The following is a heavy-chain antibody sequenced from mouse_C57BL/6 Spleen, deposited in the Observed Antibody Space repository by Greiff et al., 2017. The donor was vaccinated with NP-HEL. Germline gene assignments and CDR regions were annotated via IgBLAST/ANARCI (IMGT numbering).Heavy chain of an antibody. CDR3: AIGYDYAAFDV. CDR1: GYTFTSYW. CDR2: IHPSDSDT. V-gene: IGHV1-74*01. J-gene: IGHJ1*03. D-gene: IGHD2-4*01. Sequence: QVQLKQPGAELVKPGASVKVSCKASGYTFTSYWMHWVKQRPGQGLEWIGRIHPSDSDTNYNQKFKGKATLTVDKSSSTAYMQLSSLTSEDSAVYYCAIGYDYAAFDVWGTGTTVTVSS.